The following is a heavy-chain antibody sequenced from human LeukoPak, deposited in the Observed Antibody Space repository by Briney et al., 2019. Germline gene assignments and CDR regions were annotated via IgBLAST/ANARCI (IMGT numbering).Heavy chain of an antibody. J-gene: IGHJ4*02. V-gene: IGHV4-38-2*02. CDR2: IYHSGST. CDR1: GYSISSGYY. D-gene: IGHD3-22*01. CDR3: ARDKSYFDSSGYYAN. Sequence: SETLSLTCAVSGYSISSGYYWGWIRQPPGKGLEWIGTIYHSGSTYYNPSLKSRVTISVDTSKNQFSLKLTSVTAADTAVYYCARDKSYFDSSGYYANWGRGTLVTVSS.